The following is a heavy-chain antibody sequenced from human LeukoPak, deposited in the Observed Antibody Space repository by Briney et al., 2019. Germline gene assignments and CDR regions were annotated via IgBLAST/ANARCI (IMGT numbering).Heavy chain of an antibody. J-gene: IGHJ4*02. CDR1: GFTFSSYS. CDR2: ISSSSSTT. Sequence: GGSLRLSCAASGFTFSSYSMNWVRQAPGKGLEWVSYISSSSSTTYYADSVEGRCTISRDNAKKSLYLQMNSLRDEDTAVYYCARDGRYNLNYADYWGQGTLVTVSS. V-gene: IGHV3-48*02. D-gene: IGHD1-20*01. CDR3: ARDGRYNLNYADY.